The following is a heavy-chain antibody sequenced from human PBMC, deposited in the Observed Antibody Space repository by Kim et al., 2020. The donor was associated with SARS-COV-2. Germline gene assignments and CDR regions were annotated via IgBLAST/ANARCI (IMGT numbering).Heavy chain of an antibody. D-gene: IGHD2-15*01. CDR2: ITRNRGHL. CDR1: GFTFDNYA. V-gene: IGHV3-9*01. J-gene: IGHJ4*01. CDR3: VKAPPYCNGSFCRLYYF. Sequence: GGSLRLSCTGAGFTFDNYALHWVRQPPGKGLEWVSGITRNRGHLTYADSVKGRFTISRDNARNSLFLQMDNLRSDDTALYFCVKAPPYCNGSFCRLYYF.